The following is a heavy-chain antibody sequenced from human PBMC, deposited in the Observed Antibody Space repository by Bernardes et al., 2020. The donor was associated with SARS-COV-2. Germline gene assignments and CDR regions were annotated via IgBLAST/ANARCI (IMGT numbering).Heavy chain of an antibody. CDR1: GGSISSSSYY. Sequence: SETLSLTRTVSGGSISSSSYYWGWIRQPPGKGLEWIGSIYYSGSTYYNPSLKSRVTISVDTSKNQFSLKLSSVTAADTAVYYCARHEVDSSGWYVGEYFQHWGQGTLVTVSS. J-gene: IGHJ1*01. V-gene: IGHV4-39*01. CDR2: IYYSGST. D-gene: IGHD6-19*01. CDR3: ARHEVDSSGWYVGEYFQH.